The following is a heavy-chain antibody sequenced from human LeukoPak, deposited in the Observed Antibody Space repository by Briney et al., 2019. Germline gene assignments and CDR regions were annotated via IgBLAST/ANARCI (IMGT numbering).Heavy chain of an antibody. CDR3: AKDGGIAAAPNAFDI. Sequence: GSLRLSCAASGFTFSSYGMHWVRQAPGKGLEWVAVISYDGSNKYYADSVKGRFTISRDNSKNTLYLQMNSLRAEDTAVYYCAKDGGIAAAPNAFDIWGQGTMVTVSS. CDR2: ISYDGSNK. J-gene: IGHJ3*02. D-gene: IGHD6-13*01. V-gene: IGHV3-30*18. CDR1: GFTFSSYG.